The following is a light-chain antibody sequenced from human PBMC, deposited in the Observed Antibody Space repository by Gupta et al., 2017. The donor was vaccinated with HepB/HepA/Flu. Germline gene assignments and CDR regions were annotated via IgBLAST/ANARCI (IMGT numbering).Light chain of an antibody. J-gene: IGLJ3*02. Sequence: HSVPTHPPSVSGTPGQSSTIPCSGSSSNIGSNTVNWYQQLPGTAPKLLIYTNKQRPSGVPDRFSGSKSGTTASLAISGLQSEDEADYYWAAWDDSLNGVVFGGGTKMTVL. CDR1: SSNIGSNT. CDR2: TNK. CDR3: AAWDDSLNGVV. V-gene: IGLV1-44*01.